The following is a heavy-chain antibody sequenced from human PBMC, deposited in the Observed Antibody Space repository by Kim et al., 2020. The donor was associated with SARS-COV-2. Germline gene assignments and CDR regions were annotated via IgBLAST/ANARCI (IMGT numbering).Heavy chain of an antibody. Sequence: RYSPSFQGQVTISADKSISTAYRQWSSLKASDTAMYYCARYGYSSGYPDYWGQGTLVTVSS. CDR3: ARYGYSSGYPDY. J-gene: IGHJ4*02. V-gene: IGHV5-51*01. D-gene: IGHD6-19*01.